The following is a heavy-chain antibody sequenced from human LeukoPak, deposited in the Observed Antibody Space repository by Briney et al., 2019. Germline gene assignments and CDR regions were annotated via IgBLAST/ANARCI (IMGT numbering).Heavy chain of an antibody. CDR2: IIPVSGTT. CDR3: AISAYTGGVFDN. Sequence: GSSVKVSCKTSGGTFSSYAISWVRQAPGQGPEWMGGIIPVSGTTNNAHKFQGRVTITADESTNTAYMELSSLRSDDTALYYCAISAYTGGVFDNWGQGTLVTVSS. J-gene: IGHJ4*02. V-gene: IGHV1-69*01. D-gene: IGHD2-8*02. CDR1: GGTFSSYA.